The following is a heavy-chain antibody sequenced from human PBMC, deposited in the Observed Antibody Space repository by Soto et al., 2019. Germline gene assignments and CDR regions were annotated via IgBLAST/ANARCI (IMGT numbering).Heavy chain of an antibody. CDR3: ARDLDGYSYGFYYYGMDV. D-gene: IGHD5-18*01. V-gene: IGHV3-33*01. J-gene: IGHJ6*02. CDR2: IWYDGSNK. CDR1: GFTFSSYG. Sequence: QVRLVESGGGVVQPGRSLRLSCAASGFTFSSYGMHWVRQAPGKGLEWVAVIWYDGSNKYYADSVKGRFTISRDNSKNTLYLQMNSLGAEDTAVYYCARDLDGYSYGFYYYGMDVWGQGTTVTVSS.